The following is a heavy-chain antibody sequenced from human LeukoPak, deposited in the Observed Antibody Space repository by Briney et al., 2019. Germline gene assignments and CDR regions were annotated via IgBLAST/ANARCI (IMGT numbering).Heavy chain of an antibody. CDR2: ISASGDST. Sequence: PGGSLRLSCAASGFPFSSYPMSWVRQAPGKGLECVSAISASGDSTYYAGYVKSRFTISRDSSKNTLYLQMNSLRAEDTAVYYCAKPNAYSYFFAYWGQGTLVTVSS. CDR1: GFPFSSYP. V-gene: IGHV3-23*01. D-gene: IGHD5-18*01. CDR3: AKPNAYSYFFAY. J-gene: IGHJ4*02.